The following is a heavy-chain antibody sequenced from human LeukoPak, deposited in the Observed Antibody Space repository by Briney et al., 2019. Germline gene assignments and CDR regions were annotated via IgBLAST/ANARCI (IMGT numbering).Heavy chain of an antibody. CDR3: ARDQGTMVRGASEGFDY. Sequence: GGSLRLSCAASGFTFSSYSMNWVRQAPGKGLEWVSYISSSSSTIYYADSVKSRFTISRDNAKNSLYLQMNSLRAEDTAVYYCARDQGTMVRGASEGFDYWGQGTLVTVSS. CDR1: GFTFSSYS. D-gene: IGHD3-10*01. J-gene: IGHJ4*02. CDR2: ISSSSSTI. V-gene: IGHV3-48*01.